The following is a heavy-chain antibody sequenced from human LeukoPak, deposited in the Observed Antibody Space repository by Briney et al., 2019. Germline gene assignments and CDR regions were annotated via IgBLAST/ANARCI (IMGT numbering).Heavy chain of an antibody. V-gene: IGHV1-2*02. CDR2: INPNSGGT. D-gene: IGHD2-15*01. CDR3: ARTAGAYCSGASCYSADDAFDI. Sequence: ASVKVSCKASGYTFTGHYMHWVRQAPGQGLEWMGWINPNSGGTNYAQKFQGRVTMTRDTSISTAYMELSRLRSDDTAVYYCARTAGAYCSGASCYSADDAFDIWGQGTMVTVSS. J-gene: IGHJ3*02. CDR1: GYTFTGHY.